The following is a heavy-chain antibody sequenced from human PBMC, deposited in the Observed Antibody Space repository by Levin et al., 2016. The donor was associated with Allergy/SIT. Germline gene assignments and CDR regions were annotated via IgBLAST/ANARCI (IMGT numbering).Heavy chain of an antibody. Sequence: WVRQAPGQGLEWMGIINPSGGSTSYVQKFQGRVTMTRDTSTSTVYMELSSLRSEDTAVYYCARVPINYYDSSGLALDYWGQGTLVTVSS. J-gene: IGHJ4*02. D-gene: IGHD3-22*01. CDR3: ARVPINYYDSSGLALDY. V-gene: IGHV1-46*01. CDR2: INPSGGST.